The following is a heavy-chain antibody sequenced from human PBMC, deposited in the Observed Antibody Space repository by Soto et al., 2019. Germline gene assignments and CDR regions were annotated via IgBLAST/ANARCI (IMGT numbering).Heavy chain of an antibody. Sequence: SETLSLTCNVSGGSISNYYWTWVRQSPEKGLEWIGYMYYNGNINYNPSLKSRVTISIDTSKNQFSLTLKSVTAADTAVYYCASGGNWFDPWGQGVLVT. V-gene: IGHV4-59*01. CDR3: ASGGNWFDP. CDR2: MYYNGNI. J-gene: IGHJ5*02. D-gene: IGHD3-16*01. CDR1: GGSISNYY.